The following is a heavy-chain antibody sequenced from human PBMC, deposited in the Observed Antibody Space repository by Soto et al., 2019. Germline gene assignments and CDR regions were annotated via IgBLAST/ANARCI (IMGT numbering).Heavy chain of an antibody. CDR1: GFTFSSYG. CDR3: ARSLHWGVYTYYYYGMED. V-gene: IGHV3-30*03. Sequence: VQLVESGGGVVQPGRSLRLSCAASGFTFSSYGMHWVRQAPGKGLEWVAVISYDGSNKYYADSVKGRFTISRDNSKNTLYRQVNRRRAEDTPVQYRARSLHWGVYTYYYYGMEDGGKGTTVTVSS. CDR2: ISYDGSNK. D-gene: IGHD7-27*01. J-gene: IGHJ6*04.